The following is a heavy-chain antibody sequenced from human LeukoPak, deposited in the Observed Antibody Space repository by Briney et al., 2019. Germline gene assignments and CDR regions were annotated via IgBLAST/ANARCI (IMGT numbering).Heavy chain of an antibody. V-gene: IGHV1-69*05. CDR1: GGTFSSYA. Sequence: GSSVKVSCKASGGTFSSYAISWVRQAPGQGLEWMGGIIPIFGTANYAQKFQGRVTITTDESTSTAYMELSSLRSEDTAVYYGARGGEAAIFGVVIIPPQYYYYYMDVWGKGTTVTVSS. J-gene: IGHJ6*03. D-gene: IGHD3-3*01. CDR2: IIPIFGTA. CDR3: ARGGEAAIFGVVIIPPQYYYYYMDV.